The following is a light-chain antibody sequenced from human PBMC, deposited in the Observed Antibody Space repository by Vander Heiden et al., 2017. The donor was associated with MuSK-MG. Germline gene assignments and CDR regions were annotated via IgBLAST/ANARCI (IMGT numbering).Light chain of an antibody. Sequence: DIQITQSPSSLSAAVGDRVTITCRASQSISSYLNWYQQKPGKAPKLLIYAASSLQSGVPSRFSGSGSGTDFTLTISRLQPEDFATYYCQQSDSTPITFGQGTPLEIK. CDR2: AAS. J-gene: IGKJ5*01. CDR1: QSISSY. CDR3: QQSDSTPIT. V-gene: IGKV1-39*01.